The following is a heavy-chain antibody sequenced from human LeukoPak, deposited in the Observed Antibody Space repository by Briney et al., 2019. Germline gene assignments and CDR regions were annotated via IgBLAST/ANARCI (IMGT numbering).Heavy chain of an antibody. CDR3: AKHSHDGSAPYYEVQLDY. CDR2: ISRSGVAT. V-gene: IGHV3-23*01. CDR1: GFTFTSFA. D-gene: IGHD3-22*01. Sequence: GGSLRLSCAASGFTFTSFAMSWVRQAPGKGLEWVSTISRSGVATYYANSVKGRFTISRDNSKNTVYLQMHSLRAGDTAIYYCAKHSHDGSAPYYEVQLDYWGQGTLVTVSS. J-gene: IGHJ4*02.